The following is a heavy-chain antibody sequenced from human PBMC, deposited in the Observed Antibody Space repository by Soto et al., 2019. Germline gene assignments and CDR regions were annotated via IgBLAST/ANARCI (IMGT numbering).Heavy chain of an antibody. D-gene: IGHD3-22*01. CDR3: AKVDVNVTVVVITPVDY. Sequence: EVQLLESGGGLLQPGGSLRVSCVASGFTFSSYAMSWVRQAPGKGLEWVSGISGSGGNTYYAGSVKGRFTISRDNSKNTLYLQVDSLRAEDTAVYYCAKVDVNVTVVVITPVDYWGQGTLVTVSS. J-gene: IGHJ4*02. V-gene: IGHV3-23*01. CDR2: ISGSGGNT. CDR1: GFTFSSYA.